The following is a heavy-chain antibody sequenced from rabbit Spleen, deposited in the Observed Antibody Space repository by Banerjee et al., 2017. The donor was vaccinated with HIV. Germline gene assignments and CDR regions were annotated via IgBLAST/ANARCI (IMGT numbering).Heavy chain of an antibody. D-gene: IGHD1-1*01. CDR1: RFDFSNYG. CDR2: MDPVFGST. V-gene: IGHV1S7*01. CDR3: ARDLVAVIGWNFNL. J-gene: IGHJ4*01. Sequence: QSVVESGGGLVQPGGSLKLSCKASRFDFSNYGVSWVRQAPGKGLEWIGYMDPVFGSTYYASWVNGRFTISRDNAQNTVFLQLNSLTVADTATYFCARDLVAVIGWNFNLWGQGTLVT.